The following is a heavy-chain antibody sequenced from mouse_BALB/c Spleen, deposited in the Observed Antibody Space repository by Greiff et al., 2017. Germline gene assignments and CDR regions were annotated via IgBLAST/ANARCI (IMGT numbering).Heavy chain of an antibody. CDR2: FNPSNGGT. CDR3: TRSGGSYYYGSSYPFAY. V-gene: IGHV1S81*02. CDR1: GYTFPSYY. Sequence: VQLQQSGAELVKPGASVKLSCKASGYTFPSYYMYWVKQRPGQGLEWIGEFNPSNGGTNFNEKFKSKATLTVDKSSSTAYMQLSSLTSEDSAVYYCTRSGGSYYYGSSYPFAYWGQGTLVTVSA. J-gene: IGHJ3*01. D-gene: IGHD1-1*01.